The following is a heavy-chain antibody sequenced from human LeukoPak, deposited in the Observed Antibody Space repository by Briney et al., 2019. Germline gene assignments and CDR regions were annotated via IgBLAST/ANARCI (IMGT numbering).Heavy chain of an antibody. V-gene: IGHV4-61*02. D-gene: IGHD2-2*01. J-gene: IGHJ5*02. CDR1: GGSISSGSYY. CDR2: IYTSGST. CDR3: ARGFGGGYCSSTSCYNWFDP. Sequence: PSETLSLTCTVSGGSISSGSYYWSWIRQPAGKGLEWIGRIYTSGSTHYNPSLKSRVTISVDTSKNQFSLRLSSVTAADTAVYYCARGFGGGYCSSTSCYNWFDPWGQGTLVTVSS.